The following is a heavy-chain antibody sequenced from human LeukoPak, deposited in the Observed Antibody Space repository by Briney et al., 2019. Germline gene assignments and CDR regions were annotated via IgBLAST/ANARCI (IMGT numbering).Heavy chain of an antibody. CDR1: GFTFDDFW. V-gene: IGHV3-7*01. Sequence: PGGSLRLSCAASGFTFDDFWMSWVRQSPGKGLEWVANIRPDGSDQYYVDSVKGRFTISRDNAKNSLFLQMISLRADDTAVYYCARNRRGDYWGQGTLVTVSS. J-gene: IGHJ4*02. CDR2: IRPDGSDQ. D-gene: IGHD1-14*01. CDR3: ARNRRGDY.